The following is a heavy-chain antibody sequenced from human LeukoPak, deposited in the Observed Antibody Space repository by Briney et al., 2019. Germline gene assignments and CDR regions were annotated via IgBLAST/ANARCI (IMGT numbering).Heavy chain of an antibody. J-gene: IGHJ4*02. CDR1: GFTFSSYG. D-gene: IGHD6-13*01. V-gene: IGHV3-23*01. CDR2: ISGSGGST. CDR3: AKDRPTVYSSSWLHFLDS. Sequence: GGSLRLSCAASGFTFSSYGMIWVRQAPGKRLEWVSGISGSGGSTYVADSVKGRFTVSRDNSKNTLYLQMNSLRADDTAVYYCAKDRPTVYSSSWLHFLDSWGQGTLVTVSS.